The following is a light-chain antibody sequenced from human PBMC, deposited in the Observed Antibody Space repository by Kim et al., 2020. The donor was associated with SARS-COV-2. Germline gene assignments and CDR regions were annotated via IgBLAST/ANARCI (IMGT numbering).Light chain of an antibody. J-gene: IGLJ3*02. CDR1: NSNIGSHT. CDR2: TDN. V-gene: IGLV1-44*01. Sequence: GQMVTISCSGSNSNIGSHTVNWYQQLPGTAPTLLIYTDNQRPSGVPDRFSGSKSGTSASLAISGLQPEDEADYYCAAWDDSLPGVVFGGGTQLTVL. CDR3: AAWDDSLPGVV.